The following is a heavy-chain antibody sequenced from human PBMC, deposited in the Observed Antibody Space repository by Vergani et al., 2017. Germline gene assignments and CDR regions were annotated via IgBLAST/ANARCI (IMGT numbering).Heavy chain of an antibody. V-gene: IGHV4-59*01. CDR2: IYYSGST. J-gene: IGHJ4*02. CDR3: AREIYGGNR. Sequence: QVQLRESGPGLVKPSETLSLTCTVSGGSISSYYWSWIRQPPGKGLEWIGYIYYSGSTNYNPSLKSRVTISVDTSKNQFSLKLSSVTAADTAVYYCAREIYGGNRWGQGTLVTVSS. D-gene: IGHD4-23*01. CDR1: GGSISSYY.